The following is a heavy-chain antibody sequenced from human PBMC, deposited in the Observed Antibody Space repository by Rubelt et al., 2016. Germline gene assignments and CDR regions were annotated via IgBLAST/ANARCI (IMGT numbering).Heavy chain of an antibody. D-gene: IGHD1-20*01. J-gene: IGHJ4*02. V-gene: IGHV4-59*08. CDR1: GGSINNYY. CDR3: ARQNNWDPYCDS. Sequence: QVQLQESGPGLVRPSETLSLTCTVSGGSINNYYWSWIRQPPGKGLEWVGYIYYTGGTNYSPSLQSRITISIDTSKNQFSLKLNFVTAADTAVYYCARQNNWDPYCDSWGQGALVTVSS. CDR2: IYYTGGT.